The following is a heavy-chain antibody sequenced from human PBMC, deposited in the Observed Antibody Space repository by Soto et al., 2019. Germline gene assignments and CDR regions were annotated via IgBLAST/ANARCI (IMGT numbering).Heavy chain of an antibody. CDR1: GDSVSSNSAA. CDR3: VKDSRQRISFNWFDP. CDR2: TYYRSKWYN. D-gene: IGHD2-15*01. Sequence: SQTLSLTCAISGDSVSSNSAAWNWIRQSPSRGLEWLGRTYYRSKWYNDYAVSVKSRITINPDTSKNQFSLQLNSVTPEDTAVYYCVKDSRQRISFNWFDPWGQGTLVTVSS. J-gene: IGHJ5*02. V-gene: IGHV6-1*01.